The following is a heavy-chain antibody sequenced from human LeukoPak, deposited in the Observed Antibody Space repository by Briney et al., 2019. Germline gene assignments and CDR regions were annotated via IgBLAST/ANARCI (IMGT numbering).Heavy chain of an antibody. D-gene: IGHD2-8*01. CDR2: ISAYNGNT. J-gene: IGHJ6*03. CDR3: ARVYRNRVGYSYMDV. CDR1: GYTFTSYG. V-gene: IGHV1-18*01. Sequence: ASVKVSCKASGYTFTSYGISWVRQAPGQGLEWMGWISAYNGNTNYAQKLQGRVTMTTDTSTSTAYMELRSLRSDDTAVYYCARVYRNRVGYSYMDVWGKGTTVTVSS.